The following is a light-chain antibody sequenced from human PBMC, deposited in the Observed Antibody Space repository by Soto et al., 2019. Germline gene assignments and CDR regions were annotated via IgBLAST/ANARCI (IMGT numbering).Light chain of an antibody. CDR1: QSVSSN. V-gene: IGKV3-15*01. CDR2: GAS. Sequence: EIVMTQSPATLSVSSGERATLSCRASQSVSSNLAWYQQKPGQAPRLLIHGASTRATGIPARFSGSGSGTEFTLTISSLQSEDFAVYYCQQYNNWPPYTFGQGTKLEIK. CDR3: QQYNNWPPYT. J-gene: IGKJ2*01.